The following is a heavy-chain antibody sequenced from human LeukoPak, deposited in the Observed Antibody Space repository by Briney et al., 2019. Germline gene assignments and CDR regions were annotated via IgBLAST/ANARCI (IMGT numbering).Heavy chain of an antibody. D-gene: IGHD1-26*01. CDR2: ISYDGSNK. CDR1: GFTFSSYA. V-gene: IGHV3-30-3*01. J-gene: IGHJ4*02. CDR3: ARSRVGVHFDY. Sequence: GRSLRLSCAASGFTFSSYAMHWVRQARGEGLEWVAVISYDGSNKYYADSVKGRFTISRDNSKNTLYLQMNSLRAEDTAVYYCARSRVGVHFDYWGQGTLVTVSS.